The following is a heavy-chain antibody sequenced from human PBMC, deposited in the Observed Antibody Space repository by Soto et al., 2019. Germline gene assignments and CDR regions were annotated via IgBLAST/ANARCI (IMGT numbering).Heavy chain of an antibody. Sequence: LRLSCTPSGLSFSTHSMNWVRQAPGKGLEWVSSITSSSYYIYYADSVKGRFTISRDNAKNTLFLQMNSLRADDTAVYYCARNRDPCSKTHGMDVWGQGTSVTVS. J-gene: IGHJ6*02. D-gene: IGHD2-8*01. CDR2: ITSSSYYI. CDR3: ARNRDPCSKTHGMDV. CDR1: GLSFSTHS. V-gene: IGHV3-21*06.